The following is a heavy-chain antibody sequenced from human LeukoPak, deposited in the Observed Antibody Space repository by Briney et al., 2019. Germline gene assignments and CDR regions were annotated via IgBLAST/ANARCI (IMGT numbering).Heavy chain of an antibody. J-gene: IGHJ4*02. Sequence: GGSLRLSCAASAFTVTSFTMSWVRQTPGKGLEWVSSISGTGGNTYYADSVKGRFTISRDNSRNTLYLQMNSLRAEDTAVYYCAKDHGVAVTGMYYWGQGTLVTVSS. V-gene: IGHV3-23*01. D-gene: IGHD6-19*01. CDR3: AKDHGVAVTGMYY. CDR2: ISGTGGNT. CDR1: AFTVTSFT.